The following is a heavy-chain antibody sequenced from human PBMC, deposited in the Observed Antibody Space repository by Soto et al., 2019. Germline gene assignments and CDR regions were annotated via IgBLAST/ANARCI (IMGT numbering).Heavy chain of an antibody. D-gene: IGHD5-12*01. CDR1: GASVSSAEHY. J-gene: IGHJ4*02. CDR3: ARLSGYDPAGAADK. V-gene: IGHV4-30-4*01. Sequence: QVQLQESGPGLVKASQTLSLTCTLSGASVSSAEHYWSWIRQPPGKGLEWIGYSYYSGGSYYSASLPWRVSISVDTSQNQFALKLTSVTAADTAVYYCARLSGYDPAGAADKWGPGILVSVSS. CDR2: SYYSGGS.